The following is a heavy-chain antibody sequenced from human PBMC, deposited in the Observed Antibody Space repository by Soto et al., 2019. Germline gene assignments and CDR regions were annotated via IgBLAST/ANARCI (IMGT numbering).Heavy chain of an antibody. D-gene: IGHD3-3*02. Sequence: QVQLVESGGGVVQPEGSLKLSCVTSGYTFNTYNMHWVRQAPGKGLEWVALIWNDGSNRQYADSVKGRFTISRDNSKNTVYLQMNSLRVEDTDVYFCARSLADDAFDIWGHGTMVTVSS. J-gene: IGHJ3*02. V-gene: IGHV3-33*01. CDR2: IWNDGSNR. CDR1: GYTFNTYN. CDR3: ARSLADDAFDI.